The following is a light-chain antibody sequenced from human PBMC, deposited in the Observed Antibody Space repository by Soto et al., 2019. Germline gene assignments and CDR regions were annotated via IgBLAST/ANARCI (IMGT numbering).Light chain of an antibody. V-gene: IGKV3-20*01. Sequence: ENVLTQSPGTLSLSPGETLTLSCRARESVRVNSFVWYHQRPGQAPRLLIHGASNRATGVPERFRGCGSGTDFTLTISRLEPEDFGVYFCQQYGRAPVTFGGGTMVEIK. CDR3: QQYGRAPVT. J-gene: IGKJ4*01. CDR2: GAS. CDR1: ESVRVNS.